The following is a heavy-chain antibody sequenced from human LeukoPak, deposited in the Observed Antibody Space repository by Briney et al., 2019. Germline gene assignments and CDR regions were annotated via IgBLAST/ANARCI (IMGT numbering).Heavy chain of an antibody. CDR2: MSAGGTST. Sequence: GGPLRLSCVASGFTFSIYAMSWVRQAPGKGLEWVSAMSAGGTSTYYADSAKGRFTISRDNSKNTLYLHMNSLRAEDTAVYYCAKMRGIVITFGGVIFDSWGQGTLATVSS. D-gene: IGHD3-16*01. CDR3: AKMRGIVITFGGVIFDS. CDR1: GFTFSIYA. V-gene: IGHV3-23*01. J-gene: IGHJ4*02.